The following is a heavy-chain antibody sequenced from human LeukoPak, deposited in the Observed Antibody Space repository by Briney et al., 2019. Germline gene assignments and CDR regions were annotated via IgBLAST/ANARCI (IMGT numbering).Heavy chain of an antibody. J-gene: IGHJ3*02. CDR1: GYTFTSYG. CDR3: ARDYYDSSGYYSDAFDI. CDR2: ISAYNGNT. V-gene: IGHV1-18*01. Sequence: VASVKVSCKASGYTFTSYGISWVRQAPGQGLEWMGWISAYNGNTNYAQKLQGRVTMTTDTSTSTAYMELSSLRSEDTAVYYCARDYYDSSGYYSDAFDIWGQGTMVTVSS. D-gene: IGHD3-22*01.